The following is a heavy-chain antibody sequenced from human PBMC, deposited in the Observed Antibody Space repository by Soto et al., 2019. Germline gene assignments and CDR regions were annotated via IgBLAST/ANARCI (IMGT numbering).Heavy chain of an antibody. CDR3: ASPFWFGDYRGGDNWFDP. Sequence: QVQLVQSGAEVKKPGASVKVSCKASGYTFTSYGISWVRQAPGQGLEWMGWISAYNGNTNYAQKLQGRVSMTTDTSTSTASMELRSLRSDDTAVYYCASPFWFGDYRGGDNWFDPWGQGTLVTVSS. V-gene: IGHV1-18*01. CDR1: GYTFTSYG. D-gene: IGHD3-10*01. J-gene: IGHJ5*02. CDR2: ISAYNGNT.